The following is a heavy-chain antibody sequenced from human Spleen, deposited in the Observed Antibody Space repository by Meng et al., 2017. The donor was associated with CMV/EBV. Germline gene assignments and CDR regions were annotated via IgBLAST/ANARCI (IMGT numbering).Heavy chain of an antibody. CDR2: IYDSGRT. Sequence: SGASVSSGSYYWSWIRQPPGKGLEWIGYIYDSGRTNYNPSLKSRVTISLDTSKNQFSLKLRSVTAADTAVYYCARWQQLARGWFDPWGQGTLVTVSS. J-gene: IGHJ5*02. CDR3: ARWQQLARGWFDP. D-gene: IGHD6-13*01. V-gene: IGHV4-61*01. CDR1: GASVSSGSYY.